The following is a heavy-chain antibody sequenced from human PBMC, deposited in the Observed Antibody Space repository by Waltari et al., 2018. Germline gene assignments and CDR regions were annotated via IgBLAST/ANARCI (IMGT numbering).Heavy chain of an antibody. CDR1: GYTLNELS. J-gene: IGHJ6*02. CDR2: FSPKDGQT. Sequence: QVQLVQSGAEVKKPGASVRVSCKLSGYTLNELSMGWVGQARGKGHGWGGGFSPKDGQTNYAEKFQGRVTMTEDTSTDTAYMELSSLKSEDTAVYYCATSSPLIWGSYNGWDVWGQGTTVTVSS. CDR3: ATSSPLIWGSYNGWDV. V-gene: IGHV1-24*01. D-gene: IGHD3-16*01.